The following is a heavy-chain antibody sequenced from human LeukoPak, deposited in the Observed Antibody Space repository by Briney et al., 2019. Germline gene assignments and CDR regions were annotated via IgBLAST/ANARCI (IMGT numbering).Heavy chain of an antibody. V-gene: IGHV1-18*01. D-gene: IGHD1-1*01. Sequence: ASVKVSCKASGYTFTSYGISWVRQAPGQGLEWMGWVNPYNGNTNYAQKLQGRVTLTTDTSTNTAFMELRSLRSDDTAIYFCARDLRGNVHFDYRGQGTLVTVSS. CDR1: GYTFTSYG. CDR3: ARDLRGNVHFDY. J-gene: IGHJ4*02. CDR2: VNPYNGNT.